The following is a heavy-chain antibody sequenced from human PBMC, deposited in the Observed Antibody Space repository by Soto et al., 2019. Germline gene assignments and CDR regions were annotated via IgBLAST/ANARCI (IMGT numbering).Heavy chain of an antibody. Sequence: VSCKASSCTFSSYAIRWVRQAPGQGLEWMGGIIPIFGTANYAQKFQGRVTITADKSTSTAYMELSSLRSEDTAVYYCARGVVVAAYYDYDGMEVWGQGTTVTVSS. CDR2: IIPIFGTA. CDR1: SCTFSSYA. D-gene: IGHD2-15*01. V-gene: IGHV1-69*06. J-gene: IGHJ6*02. CDR3: ARGVVVAAYYDYDGMEV.